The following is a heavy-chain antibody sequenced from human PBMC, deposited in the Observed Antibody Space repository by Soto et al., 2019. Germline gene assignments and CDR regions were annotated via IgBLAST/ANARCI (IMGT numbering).Heavy chain of an antibody. D-gene: IGHD3-9*01. Sequence: FQGRVTITRDTSASTAYMELSSLRSEDTAVYYCASSWLRYFDWLQLDYWGQGTLVTVSS. CDR3: ASSWLRYFDWLQLDY. V-gene: IGHV1-3*01. J-gene: IGHJ4*02.